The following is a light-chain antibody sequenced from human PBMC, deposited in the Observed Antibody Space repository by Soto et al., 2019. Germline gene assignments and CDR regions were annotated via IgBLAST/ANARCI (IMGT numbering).Light chain of an antibody. CDR1: QTVSSY. J-gene: IGKJ5*01. CDR3: QQYGTSPIT. V-gene: IGKV3-20*01. Sequence: ENVLTQSPGTLSLSPGERATLSCRASQTVSSYLTWYQQRPGQAPRLLIYGASKRATGIPDRFSGSGSGTDFTLTISRLEPEDFALYYWQQYGTSPITFGQGTRLEIK. CDR2: GAS.